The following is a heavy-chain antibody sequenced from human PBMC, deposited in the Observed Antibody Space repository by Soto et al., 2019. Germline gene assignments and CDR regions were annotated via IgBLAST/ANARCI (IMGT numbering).Heavy chain of an antibody. CDR3: ARVCGGDCHYGMDV. CDR1: GGSISSGGYY. J-gene: IGHJ6*02. D-gene: IGHD2-21*02. CDR2: IYYSGST. V-gene: IGHV4-31*03. Sequence: QVQLQESGPGLVKPSQTLSLTCPVSGGSISSGGYYWSWIRQHPGKGLEWIGYIYYSGSTYYNPSLKRRVTISVDTSKNQFSLKLSSVTAADTAVYYCARVCGGDCHYGMDVWGQGTTVTVSS.